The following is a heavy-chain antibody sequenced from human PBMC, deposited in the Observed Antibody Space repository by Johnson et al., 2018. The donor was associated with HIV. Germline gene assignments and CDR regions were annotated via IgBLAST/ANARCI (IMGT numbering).Heavy chain of an antibody. V-gene: IGHV3-30*19. CDR2: ISYDGSNK. CDR3: ARDLTYYNFWSGYWGDAFDI. CDR1: GFTFSSYG. J-gene: IGHJ3*02. Sequence: QVQLLESGGGVVQPGGSLRLSCAASGFTFSSYGMHWVRQAPGKGLEWVAVISYDGSNKYYADSVKGRFTISRDNSKNTLYLQMNSLRAEDTAVYYCARDLTYYNFWSGYWGDAFDIWGQGTMVTVSS. D-gene: IGHD3-3*01.